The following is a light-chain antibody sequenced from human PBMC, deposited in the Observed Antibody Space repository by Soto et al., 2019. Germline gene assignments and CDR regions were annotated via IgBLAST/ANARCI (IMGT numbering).Light chain of an antibody. CDR3: LQYHNLWA. CDR1: QNIYSN. V-gene: IGKV3-15*01. Sequence: EIVLTQSPATLSLSPLGIATRSFRASQNIYSNVAWYQQRPGQAPRLLIYRASTRATGIPARFSGSGSGTEFTLTISSLQSEDFTVYSCLQYHNLWAFGQGTKVDNK. CDR2: RAS. J-gene: IGKJ1*01.